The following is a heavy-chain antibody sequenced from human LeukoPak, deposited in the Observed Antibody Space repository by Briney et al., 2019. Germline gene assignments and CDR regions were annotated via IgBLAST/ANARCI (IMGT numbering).Heavy chain of an antibody. CDR1: GFTFSSYG. CDR2: IRYDGSNK. J-gene: IGHJ6*03. Sequence: PGGSLRLSCAASGFTFSSYGMHWVRQAPGKGLEGVAFIRYDGSNKYYADSVKGRFTISRDNSKNTLYLQMNSLRAEDTAVYYCAKDKNDYGDYYYMDVWGKGTTVTVSS. D-gene: IGHD4-17*01. CDR3: AKDKNDYGDYYYMDV. V-gene: IGHV3-30*02.